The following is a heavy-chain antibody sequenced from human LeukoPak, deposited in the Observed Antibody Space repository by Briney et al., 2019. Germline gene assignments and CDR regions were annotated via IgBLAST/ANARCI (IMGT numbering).Heavy chain of an antibody. D-gene: IGHD3-22*01. Sequence: GRSLRLSCAASGFTFSSYAMHWVRQAPGKGLEWVAVISYDGSNKYYADSVKGRFTISRDNSKNTLYLQMNSLRAEDTAVYYCARGYYYDSSGYYGPPDAFDIWGQGTMVTVSS. CDR2: ISYDGSNK. CDR1: GFTFSSYA. V-gene: IGHV3-30*04. CDR3: ARGYYYDSSGYYGPPDAFDI. J-gene: IGHJ3*02.